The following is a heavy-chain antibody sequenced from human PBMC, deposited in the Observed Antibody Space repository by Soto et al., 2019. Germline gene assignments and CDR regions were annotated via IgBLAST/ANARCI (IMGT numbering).Heavy chain of an antibody. CDR3: AKEIGIAAAGTLLPHTGYYYYYGMDV. V-gene: IGHV3-30*18. J-gene: IGHJ6*02. Sequence: QVQLVESGGGVVQPGRSLRLSCAASGFTFSSYGMHWVRQAPGKGLEWVAVISYDGSNKYYADSVKGRFTISRDNSKNTLYLQMNSLRAEDTAVYYCAKEIGIAAAGTLLPHTGYYYYYGMDVWGQGTTVTVSS. CDR2: ISYDGSNK. D-gene: IGHD6-13*01. CDR1: GFTFSSYG.